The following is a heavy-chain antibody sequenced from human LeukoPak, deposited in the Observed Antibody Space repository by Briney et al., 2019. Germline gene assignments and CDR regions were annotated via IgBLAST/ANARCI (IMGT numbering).Heavy chain of an antibody. CDR3: ATSWLKDWGAFDI. V-gene: IGHV1-69-2*01. D-gene: IGHD3-22*01. CDR2: VDPEDGET. J-gene: IGHJ3*02. Sequence: ASVKISCKVSGYTFTDYYMDWVQQAPGKGLEWMGLVDPEDGETIYAEKFQGRVTITADTSTDTAYMELSSLRSEDTAVYYCATSWLKDWGAFDIWGQGTMVTVSS. CDR1: GYTFTDYY.